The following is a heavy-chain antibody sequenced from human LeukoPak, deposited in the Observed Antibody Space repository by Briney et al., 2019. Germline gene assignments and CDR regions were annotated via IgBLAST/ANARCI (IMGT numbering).Heavy chain of an antibody. V-gene: IGHV3-33*06. D-gene: IGHD2-21*01. CDR2: ILSDGSKE. CDR1: GFTFSSYG. CDR3: AKDIDTYCGGDCPDY. J-gene: IGHJ4*02. Sequence: GGSLRLSCAASGFTFSSYGMHWVRQAPGKGLEWVAVILSDGSKEFYTDSVKGRFTISRDNSKNTLYLQMNSLRAEDTAVYYCAKDIDTYCGGDCPDYWGQGTLVTVSS.